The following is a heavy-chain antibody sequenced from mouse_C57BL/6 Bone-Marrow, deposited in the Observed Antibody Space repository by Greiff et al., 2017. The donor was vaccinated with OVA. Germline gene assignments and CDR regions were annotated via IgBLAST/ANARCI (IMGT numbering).Heavy chain of an antibody. D-gene: IGHD4-1*01. CDR2: IWSGGST. V-gene: IGHV2-4*01. Sequence: VMLVESGPGLVQPSQSLSITCTVSGFSLTSYGVHWVRQPPGKGLEWLGVIWSGGSTDYNAAFISRLSISKDNSKSQVFFKMNSLQADDTAIYYCAKKGLGTMDYWGQGTSVTVSS. CDR3: AKKGLGTMDY. J-gene: IGHJ4*01. CDR1: GFSLTSYG.